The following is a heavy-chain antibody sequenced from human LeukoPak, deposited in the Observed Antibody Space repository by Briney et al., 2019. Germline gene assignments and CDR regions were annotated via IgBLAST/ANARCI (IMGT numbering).Heavy chain of an antibody. D-gene: IGHD1-26*01. V-gene: IGHV4-59*01. CDR2: IYYSGST. CDR3: ARDLGGSYDDAFDI. CDR1: VGSISSYY. J-gene: IGHJ3*02. Sequence: SETLSLTCTVSVGSISSYYWSWIRQPPGKGLEWIGYIYYSGSTNYNPSLKSRVTISVDTSKNQFSLKLSSVTAADTAVYYCARDLGGSYDDAFDIWGQGTMVTVSS.